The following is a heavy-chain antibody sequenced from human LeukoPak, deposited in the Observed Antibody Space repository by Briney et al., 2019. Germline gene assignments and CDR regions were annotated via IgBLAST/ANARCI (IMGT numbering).Heavy chain of an antibody. J-gene: IGHJ4*02. V-gene: IGHV4-39*01. CDR3: ARLRISGYYY. CDR1: GGSISSSSYY. CDR2: LYYSGNT. Sequence: KTSETLSLTCTVSGGSISSSSYYWGWIRQPPGKGLEWIGSLYYSGNTDYNPSLKSRVTISLDTSTNQFSLKLSSVTAADTAVYYCARLRISGYYYWGQGTLVTVSS. D-gene: IGHD3-22*01.